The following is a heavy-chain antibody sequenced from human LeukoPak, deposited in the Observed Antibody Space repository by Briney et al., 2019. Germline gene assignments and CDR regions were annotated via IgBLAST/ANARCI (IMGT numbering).Heavy chain of an antibody. CDR2: ISSSGSTT. D-gene: IGHD5-18*01. CDR3: ARARGYSYGHYYFDY. J-gene: IGHJ4*02. Sequence: PGGSLRLSCAASGFTFSSYEMNWVRQAPGKGLEWVSYISSSGSTTYYADSVKGRFTISRDNFKNTLYLQMNSLRAEDTAVYYCARARGYSYGHYYFDYWGQGTLVTVSS. CDR1: GFTFSSYE. V-gene: IGHV3-48*03.